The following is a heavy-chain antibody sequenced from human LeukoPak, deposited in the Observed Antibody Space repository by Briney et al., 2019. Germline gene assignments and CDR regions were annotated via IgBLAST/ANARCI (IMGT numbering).Heavy chain of an antibody. CDR2: ISSSSSTI. J-gene: IGHJ4*02. CDR3: ARDRLLFFDY. Sequence: GGSLRLSCAASGFTFSSYSMNWVCQAPGKGLEWVSYISSSSSTIYYADSVKGRFTISRDNAKNSLYLQMNSLRAEDTAVYYCARDRLLFFDYWGQGTLVTVSS. V-gene: IGHV3-48*01. D-gene: IGHD2-15*01. CDR1: GFTFSSYS.